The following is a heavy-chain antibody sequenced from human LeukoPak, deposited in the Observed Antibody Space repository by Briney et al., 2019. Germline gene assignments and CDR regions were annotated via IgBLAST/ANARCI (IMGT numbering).Heavy chain of an antibody. CDR3: ARDGGSYEFDY. J-gene: IGHJ4*02. CDR1: GYTFTNYG. D-gene: IGHD1-26*01. V-gene: IGHV1-8*03. CDR2: RNPNSGNT. Sequence: ASVKVSCKASGYTFTNYGINWVRQATGQGLEWMGWRNPNSGNTGYAQKFQGRVTITTDTSISTAYMELSSLRSEDTAVYYCARDGGSYEFDYWGQGTLVTVSS.